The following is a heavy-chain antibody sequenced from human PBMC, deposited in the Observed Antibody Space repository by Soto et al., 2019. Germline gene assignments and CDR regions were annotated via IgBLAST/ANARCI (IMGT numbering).Heavy chain of an antibody. V-gene: IGHV1-69*02. CDR2: IIPILGIA. D-gene: IGHD2-15*01. CDR1: GGTFSSYT. Sequence: QVQLVQSGAEVKKPGSSVKVSCKASGGTFSSYTISWVRQAPGQGLEWMGRIIPILGIANYAQKFQGRVTITADKPTSTAYMELSSRRSEDTAVYYCASGYCSGGSCRSRDWYDPWGQGTLVTVSS. CDR3: ASGYCSGGSCRSRDWYDP. J-gene: IGHJ5*02.